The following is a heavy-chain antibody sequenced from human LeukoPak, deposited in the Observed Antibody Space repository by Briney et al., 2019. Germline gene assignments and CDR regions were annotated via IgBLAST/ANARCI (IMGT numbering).Heavy chain of an antibody. J-gene: IGHJ4*02. Sequence: GGSLRLSCAASGFTFSSYSMSWVRQAPGKGLEWVSSISSSSSYIYYADSVKGRFTISRENAKYSLYLQMNSLGAEDYAMYYGATVIRGVIVVGHDYWGQGTLFTVSS. CDR1: GFTFSSYS. D-gene: IGHD2/OR15-2a*01. CDR3: ATVIRGVIVVGHDY. V-gene: IGHV3-21*01. CDR2: ISSSSSYI.